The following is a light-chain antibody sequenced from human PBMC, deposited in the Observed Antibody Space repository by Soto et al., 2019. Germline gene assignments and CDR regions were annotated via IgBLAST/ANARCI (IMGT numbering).Light chain of an antibody. J-gene: IGKJ4*01. CDR2: GAS. V-gene: IGKV3-20*01. CDR3: QHYGSSPPLT. Sequence: EIVLTQSPGTLSLSPGERATLSCRTSQSVSSSYIAWYQQRPGQAPRLLIYGASKRATDIPDTVSGSGSGTDFTHTISRLEPEDVAVYYCQHYGSSPPLTVGGGTKVEIK. CDR1: QSVSSSY.